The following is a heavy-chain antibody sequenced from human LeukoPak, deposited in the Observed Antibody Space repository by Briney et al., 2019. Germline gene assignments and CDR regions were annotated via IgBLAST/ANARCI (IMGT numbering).Heavy chain of an antibody. CDR2: IYYSGST. CDR1: GGSISSYY. J-gene: IGHJ4*02. CDR3: ARQSPRRIFGVSTPVAY. D-gene: IGHD3-3*01. Sequence: SETLSLTCTVSGGSISSYYWSWLRQPPGKGLEWIGYIYYSGSTNYNPSLKSRVTISVDTSKNQFSLKLSSVTAADTAVYYCARQSPRRIFGVSTPVAYWGQGTLVTVSS. V-gene: IGHV4-59*08.